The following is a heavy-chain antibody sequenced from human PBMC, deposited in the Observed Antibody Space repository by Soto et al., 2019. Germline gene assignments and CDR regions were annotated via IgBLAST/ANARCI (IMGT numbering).Heavy chain of an antibody. Sequence: GGSLRLSCAASGFTLSSYVMSWVRQAPGGGLEWVSALSGGSSRNYYADSVKGRFTISRDNSKATLFLEMSNLRAEDTAVYYCAKASGNARPYCFDFWGQGALVTVSS. J-gene: IGHJ4*02. D-gene: IGHD2-2*01. CDR2: LSGGSSRN. CDR1: GFTLSSYV. V-gene: IGHV3-23*01. CDR3: AKASGNARPYCFDF.